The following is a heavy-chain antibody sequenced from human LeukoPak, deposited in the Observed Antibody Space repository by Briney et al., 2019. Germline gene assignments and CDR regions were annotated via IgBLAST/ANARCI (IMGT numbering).Heavy chain of an antibody. J-gene: IGHJ1*01. CDR3: ARDAYGDYPEYFQH. Sequence: GGSLRLSCAASGFTFSSYSMNWVRQAPGKGLEWVSSISSSSSYIYYADSVKGRFTISRDNAKNPLYLQMNSLRAEDTAVYYCARDAYGDYPEYFQHWGQGTLVTVSS. CDR1: GFTFSSYS. CDR2: ISSSSSYI. V-gene: IGHV3-21*01. D-gene: IGHD4-17*01.